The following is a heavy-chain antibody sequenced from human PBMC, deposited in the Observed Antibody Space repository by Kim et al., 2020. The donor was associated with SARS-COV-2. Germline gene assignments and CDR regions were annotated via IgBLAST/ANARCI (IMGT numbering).Heavy chain of an antibody. CDR2: FDPEDGET. J-gene: IGHJ6*02. CDR3: ATSLAVAGYYYYGMDV. CDR1: GYTLTELS. Sequence: ASVKVSCKVSGYTLTELSMHWVRQAPGKGLEWMGGFDPEDGETIYAQKFQGRVTMTEDTSTDTAYMELSSLRSEDTAVYYCATSLAVAGYYYYGMDVWGQGTTVTVSS. V-gene: IGHV1-24*01. D-gene: IGHD6-19*01.